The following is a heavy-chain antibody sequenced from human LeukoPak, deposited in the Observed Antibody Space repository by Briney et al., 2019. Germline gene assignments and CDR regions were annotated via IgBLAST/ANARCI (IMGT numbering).Heavy chain of an antibody. CDR2: IYHSGST. D-gene: IGHD5-12*01. V-gene: IGHV4-38-2*02. CDR3: AREMSDVDIVATMKDY. CDR1: GYSISSGYY. J-gene: IGHJ4*02. Sequence: SETLSLTCTVSGYSISSGYYWGWIRQPPGKGLEWIGSIYHSGSTYYNPSLKSRVTISVDTSKNQFSLKLSSVTAADTAVYYCAREMSDVDIVATMKDYWGQGTLVTVSS.